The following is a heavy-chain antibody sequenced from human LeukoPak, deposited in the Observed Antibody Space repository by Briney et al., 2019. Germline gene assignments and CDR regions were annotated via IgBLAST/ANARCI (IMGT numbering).Heavy chain of an antibody. D-gene: IGHD6-19*01. J-gene: IGHJ3*02. CDR2: TYYRSKWYN. V-gene: IGHV6-1*01. CDR3: ARDGDSSGRYPHAFGI. CDR1: GDSVSSNSAA. Sequence: SQTLSLTCAISGDSVSSNSAAWNWIRQSPSRGFEWLGRTYYRSKWYNDYAVSVKSRITINPDTSKNQFSLQLNSVTPEDTAVYYCARDGDSSGRYPHAFGIWGQGTMVTVSS.